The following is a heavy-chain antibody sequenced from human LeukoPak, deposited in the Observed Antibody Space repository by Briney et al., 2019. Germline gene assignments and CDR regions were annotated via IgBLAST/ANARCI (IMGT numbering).Heavy chain of an antibody. CDR2: IRPDGGEQ. V-gene: IGHV3-7*03. CDR3: VSLEGGLASGDSYGEYFQH. CDR1: GLSFSNYW. D-gene: IGHD4-17*01. J-gene: IGHJ1*01. Sequence: GGALRLSCVASGLSFSNYWMNWVRQAPGKGLEWVANIRPDGGEQFYVDSVKGRFTISRDNADNSLYLQLTSLRPEDTAVYYCVSLEGGLASGDSYGEYFQHWGQGTLVTVSS.